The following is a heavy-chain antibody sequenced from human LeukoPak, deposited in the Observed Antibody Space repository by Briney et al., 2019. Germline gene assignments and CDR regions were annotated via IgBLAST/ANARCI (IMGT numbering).Heavy chain of an antibody. V-gene: IGHV4-39*07. D-gene: IGHD3-10*01. CDR3: ARDRGYGSGSI. J-gene: IGHJ4*02. CDR2: IYYSGST. CDR1: GGSISSSSYY. Sequence: ASETLSLTCTVSGGSISSSSYYWGWIRQPPGKGLEWIGSIYYSGSTYYNPSLKSRVTISVDTSKNQFSLKLSSVTAADTAVYYCARDRGYGSGSIWGQGTLVTVSS.